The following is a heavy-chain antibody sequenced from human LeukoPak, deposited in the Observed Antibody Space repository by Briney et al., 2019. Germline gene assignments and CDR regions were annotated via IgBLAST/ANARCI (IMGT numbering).Heavy chain of an antibody. CDR3: ARWLQGNYYYYYIDV. CDR1: GYTFTGYY. Sequence: ASVKVSCKASGYTFTGYYMHWVRQAPGQGLEWMGWINPNSGGTNYAQKFQGRVTMTRDTSISTAYMELSRLRSDDTAVYYCARWLQGNYYYYYIDVWGKGTTVTVSS. D-gene: IGHD5-24*01. CDR2: INPNSGGT. V-gene: IGHV1-2*02. J-gene: IGHJ6*03.